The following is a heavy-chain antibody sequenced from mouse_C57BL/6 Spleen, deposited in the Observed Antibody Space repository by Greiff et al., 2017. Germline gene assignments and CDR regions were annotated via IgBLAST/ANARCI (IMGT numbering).Heavy chain of an antibody. Sequence: VQLQQSGAELVRPGASVKLSCKASGFTINDYYMHWVKQRPEQGLEWIGRIDPEDGDTEYAPKFQDKATMTADKSSNTAYMQLSSLTSEDTAVYYCACECYGSSYDYWGQGTTLTVSS. CDR3: ACECYGSSYDY. J-gene: IGHJ2*01. V-gene: IGHV14-1*01. CDR2: IDPEDGDT. D-gene: IGHD1-1*01. CDR1: GFTINDYY.